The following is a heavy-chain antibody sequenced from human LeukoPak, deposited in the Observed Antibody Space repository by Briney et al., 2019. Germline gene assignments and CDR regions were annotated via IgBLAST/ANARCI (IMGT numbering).Heavy chain of an antibody. CDR3: ARDEELVEVAGSKIDY. CDR1: GYTFTSYA. V-gene: IGHV1-3*01. Sequence: ASVNVSCKTSGYTFTSYAMHWVRQAPGQRLEWMRWINAGNDNTKYSQNFQGRVTITRDTSASTAYMELSSMRSEDTSVYYCARDEELVEVAGSKIDYWGQGTMVTVSS. CDR2: INAGNDNT. D-gene: IGHD6-19*01. J-gene: IGHJ4*02.